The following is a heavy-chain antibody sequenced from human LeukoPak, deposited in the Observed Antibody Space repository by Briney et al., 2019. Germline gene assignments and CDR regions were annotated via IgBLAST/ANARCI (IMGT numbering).Heavy chain of an antibody. CDR2: ISGSGDNT. V-gene: IGHV3-23*01. D-gene: IGHD6-19*01. CDR3: ARGSSGWSRGAYV. J-gene: IGHJ4*02. Sequence: GVLRLSCAASGFSFRNYAMSWVRQAPGKGLEWVSAISGSGDNTYYADSVRGRFTISRDNSKNTLDLQMNSLRAEDTAVYYCARGSSGWSRGAYVWGQGTLVTVSS. CDR1: GFSFRNYA.